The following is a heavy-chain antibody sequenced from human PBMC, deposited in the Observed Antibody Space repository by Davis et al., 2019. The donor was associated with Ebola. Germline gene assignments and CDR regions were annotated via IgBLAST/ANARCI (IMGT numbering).Heavy chain of an antibody. V-gene: IGHV3-33*01. J-gene: IGHJ4*02. CDR3: ATDTAMETGY. CDR2: IWYDGSNK. CDR1: GFTFSSYG. D-gene: IGHD5-18*01. Sequence: SLKISCAASGFTFSSYGMHWVRQAPGKGLEWVAVIWYDGSNKYYADSVKGRFTISRDNSKNTLYLQMNSLRAEDTAVYYCATDTAMETGYWGQGTLVTVSS.